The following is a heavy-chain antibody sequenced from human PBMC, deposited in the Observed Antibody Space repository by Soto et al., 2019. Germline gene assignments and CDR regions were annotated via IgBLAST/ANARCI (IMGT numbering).Heavy chain of an antibody. CDR1: GGTFSSYA. D-gene: IGHD5-18*01. CDR3: ASGPEYSYGFLVWYYYSGMDV. Sequence: SVKVSCEASGGTFSSYAISWVRQAPVQGLEWMGGIIPIFGTANYAQKFQGRVTITADESTSTAYMELSSLRSDDTAVYYCASGPEYSYGFLVWYYYSGMDVWGQGTTVTVSS. CDR2: IIPIFGTA. J-gene: IGHJ6*02. V-gene: IGHV1-69*01.